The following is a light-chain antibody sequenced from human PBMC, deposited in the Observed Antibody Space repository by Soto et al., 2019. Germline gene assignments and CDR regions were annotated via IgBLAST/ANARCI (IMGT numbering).Light chain of an antibody. CDR2: DAS. Sequence: EIVLTQSPGTLSLSPGERATLSCRASQSISSYYLAWYQQKPGQAPRLLIYDASSRATAIPDRFSGSGSGTDFPLTISRLEPEDFAVXYXQQHGTSPITFGQGTRLEIK. J-gene: IGKJ5*01. CDR3: QQHGTSPIT. CDR1: QSISSYY. V-gene: IGKV3-20*01.